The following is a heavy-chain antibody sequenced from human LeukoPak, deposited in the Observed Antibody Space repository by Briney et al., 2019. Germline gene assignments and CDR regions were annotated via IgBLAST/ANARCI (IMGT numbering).Heavy chain of an antibody. V-gene: IGHV3-11*06. CDR2: ISSSSSYI. D-gene: IGHD1-26*01. J-gene: IGHJ4*02. CDR3: ARDWMVGAKGY. CDR1: GFTFSDNY. Sequence: KSGGSLRLSCAASGFTFSDNYMSWIRQAPGKGLEWVSSISSSSSYIYYADSVKGRFTVSRDNAKNSLYLQMNSLRAEDTAVYYCARDWMVGAKGYWGQGTLVTVSS.